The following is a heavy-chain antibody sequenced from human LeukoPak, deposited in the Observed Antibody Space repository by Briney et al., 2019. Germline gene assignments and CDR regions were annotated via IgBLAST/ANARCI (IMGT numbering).Heavy chain of an antibody. CDR1: GFTFSTSG. V-gene: IGHV3-30*18. Sequence: PGGSLRLSCVASGFTFSTSGMHWVRQAPGKGLDWVAVISYDGNNKYYADSVKGRFTISRDNSKNTLYLQMNSLRAEDTAVYYCAKGDRSGYDTGGYFDYWGQGTLVTVSS. CDR3: AKGDRSGYDTGGYFDY. J-gene: IGHJ4*02. D-gene: IGHD5-12*01. CDR2: ISYDGNNK.